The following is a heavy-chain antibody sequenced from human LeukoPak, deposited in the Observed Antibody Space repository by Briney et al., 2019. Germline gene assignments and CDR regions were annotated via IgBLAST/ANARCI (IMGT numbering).Heavy chain of an antibody. V-gene: IGHV3-11*01. CDR3: AKDQRWELPHYADY. J-gene: IGHJ4*02. D-gene: IGHD1-26*01. CDR2: IGTSGSPI. CDR1: GFIFSDYY. Sequence: GGSLRLSCAASGFIFSDYYMTWLRQAPGKGLEWIAYIGTSGSPIYYADSAKGRFTISRDNAKNSLYLQMNSLRAEDTAVYYCAKDQRWELPHYADYWGQGTLVSVSS.